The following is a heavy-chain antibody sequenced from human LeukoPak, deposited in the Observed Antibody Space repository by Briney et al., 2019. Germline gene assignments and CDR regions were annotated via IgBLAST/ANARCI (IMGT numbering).Heavy chain of an antibody. D-gene: IGHD5-12*01. J-gene: IGHJ4*02. Sequence: GRSLRLSCAASGVTFSNYGMHWVRQAPGKGLVWVSRINTVGSITSYADTVKGRFTISRDNAKNTPNLQMSSLRAEDTAVYYCARGGLRGYDCDYWGQGNLVTVSS. CDR1: GVTFSNYG. CDR3: ARGGLRGYDCDY. V-gene: IGHV3-74*01. CDR2: INTVGSIT.